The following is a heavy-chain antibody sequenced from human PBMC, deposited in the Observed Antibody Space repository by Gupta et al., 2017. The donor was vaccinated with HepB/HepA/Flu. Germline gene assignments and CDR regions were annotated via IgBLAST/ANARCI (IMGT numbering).Heavy chain of an antibody. CDR2: INPNLGAT. Sequence: QVHLVQSGAELKTPGASLRVSCTASGYSFTGFYIHWVRQAPGQGLQWVGWINPNLGATNYGQKFQGSVTWTRDTSINTAYMDLSNLTSADTAIYFCARSLRFSAMDVWGEGTAVTVSS. J-gene: IGHJ6*03. CDR3: ARSLRFSAMDV. CDR1: GYSFTGFY. D-gene: IGHD3-3*01. V-gene: IGHV1-2*02.